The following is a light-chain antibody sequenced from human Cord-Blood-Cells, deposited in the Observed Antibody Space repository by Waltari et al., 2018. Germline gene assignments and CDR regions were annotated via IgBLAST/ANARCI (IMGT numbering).Light chain of an antibody. CDR2: GAS. Sequence: EIVMTQSPAPLSVSPGERATLSRRASQSVSSNLAWYQQKPGQAPRLLIYGASTRATGIPARFSGSGSGTEFTLTISSLQSEDFAVYYCQQYNNWPRTFGQGTKVEIK. J-gene: IGKJ1*01. V-gene: IGKV3-15*01. CDR3: QQYNNWPRT. CDR1: QSVSSN.